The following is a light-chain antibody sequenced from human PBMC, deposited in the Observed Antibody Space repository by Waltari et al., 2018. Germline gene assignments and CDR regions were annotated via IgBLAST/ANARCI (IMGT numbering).Light chain of an antibody. J-gene: IGLJ3*02. Sequence: QPVLTPPPSASGTPGQRVTLSCSGSPSNIGRTYVYWYQQFPGMAPKLLVYRNNERPSGVPDRISGSKSGTSASLAISGLRSEDEADYYCATWDGSLTAWVFGGGTKVTVL. CDR3: ATWDGSLTAWV. CDR1: PSNIGRTY. V-gene: IGLV1-47*01. CDR2: RNN.